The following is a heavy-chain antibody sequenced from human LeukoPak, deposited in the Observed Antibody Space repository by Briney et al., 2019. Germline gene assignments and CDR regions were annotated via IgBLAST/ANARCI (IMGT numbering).Heavy chain of an antibody. CDR1: GGSISSGSYY. CDR3: ARALYDSSLRATWFDP. CDR2: IYTSGST. Sequence: SQTLSLTCTVSGGSISSGSYYWSWIRQPAGKGLEWIGRIYTSGSTNYNPSLKSRVTISVDTSKNQFSLKLSSVTAADTAVYYCARALYDSSLRATWFDPWGQGTLLTVSS. D-gene: IGHD3-22*01. V-gene: IGHV4-61*02. J-gene: IGHJ5*02.